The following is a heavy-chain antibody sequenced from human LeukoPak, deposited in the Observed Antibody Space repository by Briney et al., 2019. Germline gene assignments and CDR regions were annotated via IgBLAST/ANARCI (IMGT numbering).Heavy chain of an antibody. CDR3: ARDSSSWGDYYGMDV. V-gene: IGHV1-2*02. D-gene: IGHD6-13*01. J-gene: IGHJ6*02. Sequence: ASVKVSCKASGYTFTGYYMNWVRQAPGQGLEWMGWINPDSGGTNYAQKFQGRVTMTRDTSISTAYMELSRLTSDDTAVYYCARDSSSWGDYYGMDVWGQGTTVTVSS. CDR2: INPDSGGT. CDR1: GYTFTGYY.